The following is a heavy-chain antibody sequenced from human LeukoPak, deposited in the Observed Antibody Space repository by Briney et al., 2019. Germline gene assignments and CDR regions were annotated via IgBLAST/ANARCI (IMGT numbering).Heavy chain of an antibody. J-gene: IGHJ4*02. CDR3: ERDSRASGIFDY. V-gene: IGHV4-38-2*02. Sequence: PSETLSLTCDVSGYSISRSYYWGWIRQPPGKGLEWIGSIYLSGSTYYNPSLKSRVTISVDTSKNQFSLKLSSVTAADTAVYYCERDSRASGIFDYWGQGTLVTVSS. CDR1: GYSISRSYY. CDR2: IYLSGST. D-gene: IGHD1-26*01.